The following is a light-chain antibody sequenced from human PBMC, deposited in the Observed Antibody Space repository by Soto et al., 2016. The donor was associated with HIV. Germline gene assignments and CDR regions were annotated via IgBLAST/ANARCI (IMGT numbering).Light chain of an antibody. CDR2: VND. Sequence: SSELTQDPAVSVALGQTVRITCQGDSLRRFHASWYQQRAGQAPVLVIFVNDYRPSGIPDRSSGSSSGNTASLTITGAQAEDEAVYYCNSRDSSGNHYVFGTGTRVTVL. CDR1: SLRRFH. J-gene: IGLJ1*01. V-gene: IGLV3-19*01. CDR3: NSRDSSGNHYV.